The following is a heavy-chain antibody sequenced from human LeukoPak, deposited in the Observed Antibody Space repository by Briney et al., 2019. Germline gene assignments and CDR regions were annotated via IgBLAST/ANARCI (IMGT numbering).Heavy chain of an antibody. CDR2: ISSSSSYI. CDR3: ARDDGDSWKAFDI. Sequence: GGSLRLSCAASGFTFSSYSMNWVRQAPGKGLEWVSSISSSSSYIYYADSVKGRFTISRDNAKNSLYLQMNSLRAEDTAVYYCARDDGDSWKAFDIWGQGTMVIVSS. D-gene: IGHD4-17*01. J-gene: IGHJ3*02. CDR1: GFTFSSYS. V-gene: IGHV3-21*01.